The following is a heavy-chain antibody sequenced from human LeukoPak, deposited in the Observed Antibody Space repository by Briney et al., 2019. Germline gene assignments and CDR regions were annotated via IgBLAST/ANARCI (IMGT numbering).Heavy chain of an antibody. CDR1: GGSISSGDYY. Sequence: SQTLSLTCTVSGGSISSGDYYWSWIRQPPGKGLEWIGYIYYSGSTYYNPSLRRRVTISVDTSKNQFSLKLSSVTAADTAVYYCASSGLWFGPKEAFDIWGQGTMVTVSS. CDR2: IYYSGST. CDR3: ASSGLWFGPKEAFDI. V-gene: IGHV4-30-4*01. J-gene: IGHJ3*02. D-gene: IGHD3-10*01.